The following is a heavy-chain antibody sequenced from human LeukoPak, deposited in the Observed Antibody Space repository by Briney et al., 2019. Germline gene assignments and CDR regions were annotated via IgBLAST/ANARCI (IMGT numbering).Heavy chain of an antibody. CDR2: ISGSGGST. CDR1: GFTFSSYA. D-gene: IGHD3-3*01. Sequence: GGSLRLSCAASGFTFSSYAMSWVRQAPGKGLGWVSAISGSGGSTYYADSVKGRFTISRDNSKNTLYLQMNSLRAEDTAVYYCAKDYYDFWSGYSTDIVGMDVWGQGTTVTVSS. J-gene: IGHJ6*02. CDR3: AKDYYDFWSGYSTDIVGMDV. V-gene: IGHV3-23*01.